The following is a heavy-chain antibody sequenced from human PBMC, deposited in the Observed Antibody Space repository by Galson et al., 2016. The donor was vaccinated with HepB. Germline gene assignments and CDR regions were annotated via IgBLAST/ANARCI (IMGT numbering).Heavy chain of an antibody. J-gene: IGHJ5*02. Sequence: SLRLSCAASGFSFKDFAMHWVRQAPGKGLEWVALVSDDGSQTHYADSVRGRFAISRDNSKNTLFSQMNSLRPEDTAVYYCAINPADSCSYGSCQLLHSWGQGTLVIVSS. CDR2: VSDDGSQT. V-gene: IGHV3-30*03. CDR3: AINPADSCSYGSCQLLHS. CDR1: GFSFKDFA. D-gene: IGHD2-15*01.